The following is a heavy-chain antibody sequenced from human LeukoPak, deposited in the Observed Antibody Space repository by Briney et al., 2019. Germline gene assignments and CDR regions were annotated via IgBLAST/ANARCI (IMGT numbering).Heavy chain of an antibody. CDR2: ISSSGSTI. Sequence: PGGSLRLSCAASGFTFSSYEMNWVRQAPGKGLEWVSYISSSGSTIYYADSVKGRFTISRDNSKNTLYLQMNSLRAEDTAVYYCAKTKVRGYYYYYMDVWGKGTTVTVSS. J-gene: IGHJ6*03. CDR3: AKTKVRGYYYYYMDV. D-gene: IGHD3-10*01. CDR1: GFTFSSYE. V-gene: IGHV3-48*03.